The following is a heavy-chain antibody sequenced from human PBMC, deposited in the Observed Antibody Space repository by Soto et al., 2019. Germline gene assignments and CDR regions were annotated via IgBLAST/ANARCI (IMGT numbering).Heavy chain of an antibody. V-gene: IGHV4-4*07. CDR3: ARDPRRYEYGVERYYYYGMDV. CDR1: GGSISSYY. J-gene: IGHJ6*02. CDR2: IYTSGST. D-gene: IGHD6-6*01. Sequence: SETLSLTCTVSGGSISSYYWSWIRQPAGKGLEWIGRIYTSGSTNYNPSLKSRVTMSVDTSKNQFSLKLSSGTAADTAVYYCARDPRRYEYGVERYYYYGMDVWGQGTTVTVSS.